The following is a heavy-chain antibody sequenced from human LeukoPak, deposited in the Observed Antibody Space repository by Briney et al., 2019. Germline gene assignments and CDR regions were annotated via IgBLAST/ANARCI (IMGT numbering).Heavy chain of an antibody. J-gene: IGHJ6*03. D-gene: IGHD5-18*01. CDR1: GYTFTGYY. V-gene: IGHV1-2*02. CDR2: INPNSGGT. Sequence: ASVKVSCKASGYTFTGYYMHWVRQAPGQGLEWMGWINPNSGGTNYAQKFKGRVTMTRDTSISTAYMELSRLKSDDTAVYYCARVDLQLWSYYYYMDVWGKGTTVTVSS. CDR3: ARVDLQLWSYYYYMDV.